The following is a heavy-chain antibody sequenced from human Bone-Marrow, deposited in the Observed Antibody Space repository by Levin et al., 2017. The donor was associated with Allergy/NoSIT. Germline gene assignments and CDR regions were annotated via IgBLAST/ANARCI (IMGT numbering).Heavy chain of an antibody. CDR1: GFTFDEYA. CDR3: AGGPLVRREYSFDY. Sequence: GGSLRLSCVASGFTFDEYAMHWVRQTPGKGPEWVAGISWNGGRIGYADSVKGRFTISRDNAKNSLYLQLNNLSTEDTAFYYCAGGPLVRREYSFDYWGQGTLVTVSS. J-gene: IGHJ4*02. V-gene: IGHV3-9*01. D-gene: IGHD2/OR15-2a*01. CDR2: ISWNGGRI.